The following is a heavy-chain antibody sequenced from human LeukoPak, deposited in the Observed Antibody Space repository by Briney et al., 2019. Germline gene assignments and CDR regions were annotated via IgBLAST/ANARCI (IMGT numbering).Heavy chain of an antibody. Sequence: GGSLRLSCAASGFTFSSYAMSWVRQAPGKGLEWVSAISGSGGSTYYADSVKGRFTISRDNSKNTLYLQMNSLRAEDTAVYYCAKDHRQWLVANGLFYDWGQGTLVTVSS. CDR3: AKDHRQWLVANGLFYD. V-gene: IGHV3-23*01. CDR2: ISGSGGST. CDR1: GFTFSSYA. D-gene: IGHD6-19*01. J-gene: IGHJ4*02.